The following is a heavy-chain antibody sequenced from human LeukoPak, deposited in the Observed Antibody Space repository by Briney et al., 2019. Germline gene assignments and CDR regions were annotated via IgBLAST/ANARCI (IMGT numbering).Heavy chain of an antibody. Sequence: GGSLRLSCAASGFTFRSFTMNWVRQAPGKGLEWVSSISSSTRYIYYADSVKGRFTISRDNAKNSVFLQMNSLRIEDTAVYYCASGSSRWYVIDYWGQGTLVTVSS. CDR3: ASGSSRWYVIDY. J-gene: IGHJ4*02. CDR1: GFTFRSFT. CDR2: ISSSTRYI. D-gene: IGHD6-13*01. V-gene: IGHV3-21*01.